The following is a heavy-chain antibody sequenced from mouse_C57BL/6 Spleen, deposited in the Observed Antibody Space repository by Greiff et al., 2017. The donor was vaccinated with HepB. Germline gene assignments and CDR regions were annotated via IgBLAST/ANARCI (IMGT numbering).Heavy chain of an antibody. V-gene: IGHV1-50*01. CDR3: ARVYYYGIEPDY. CDR2: IDPSDSYT. J-gene: IGHJ2*01. CDR1: GYTFTSYW. D-gene: IGHD1-1*01. Sequence: QVQLQQPGAELVKPGASVKLSCKASGYTFTSYWMQWVKQRPGQGLEWIGEIDPSDSYTNYNQKFKGKATLTVDTSSSTAYMQLSSLTSEDSAVYYCARVYYYGIEPDYWGQGTTLTVSS.